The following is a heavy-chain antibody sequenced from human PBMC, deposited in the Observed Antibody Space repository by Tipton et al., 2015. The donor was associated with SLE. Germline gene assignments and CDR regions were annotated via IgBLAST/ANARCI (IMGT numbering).Heavy chain of an antibody. CDR1: GGSTSSYY. J-gene: IGHJ3*02. Sequence: LRLSCTVSGGSTSSYYWSWIRQPPGKGLEWIGYIYYSGSTNYNPSLKSRVTISVDTSKNQFSLKLSSVTAADTAVYYCARVACSGGSCYSGYDAFDIWGQGTMVTVSS. CDR3: ARVACSGGSCYSGYDAFDI. CDR2: IYYSGST. V-gene: IGHV4-59*01. D-gene: IGHD2-15*01.